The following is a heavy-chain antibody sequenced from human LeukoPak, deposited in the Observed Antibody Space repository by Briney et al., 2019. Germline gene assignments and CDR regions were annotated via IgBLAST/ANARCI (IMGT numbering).Heavy chain of an antibody. CDR2: IIGGAGGT. Sequence: GGSLRLSCAASGFTFSSYAMNWVRQAPGKGLEWVSGIIGGAGGTYYADSVKGRFTISRDNSKNTLYLQMNSLRAEDTAVYYCTHGSMYQLDYWGQGTLVTVSS. CDR1: GFTFSSYA. V-gene: IGHV3-23*01. J-gene: IGHJ4*02. CDR3: THGSMYQLDY. D-gene: IGHD2-2*01.